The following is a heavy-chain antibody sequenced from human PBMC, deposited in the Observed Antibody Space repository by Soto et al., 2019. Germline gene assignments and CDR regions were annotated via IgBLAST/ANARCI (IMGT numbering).Heavy chain of an antibody. D-gene: IGHD3-22*01. J-gene: IGHJ4*02. CDR1: GFTFSSYA. Sequence: EVQLLESGGGLVQPGGSLRLSCAASGFTFSSYAMSWVRQAPGKGLEWVSAISGSGGSTYYADSVKGRFTISRDNSKNTLYLQMNSLRAEDTAVYYCANGYYYDSSGYLRRFDYWGQGTLVTVSS. CDR2: ISGSGGST. CDR3: ANGYYYDSSGYLRRFDY. V-gene: IGHV3-23*01.